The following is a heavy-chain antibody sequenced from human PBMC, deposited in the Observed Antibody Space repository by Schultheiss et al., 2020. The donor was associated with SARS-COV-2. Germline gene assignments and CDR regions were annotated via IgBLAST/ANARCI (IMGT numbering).Heavy chain of an antibody. CDR3: AKDRRVFGVVIFDY. CDR2: ISGSGGST. Sequence: GGSLRLSCAASGFTVSSNYMSWVRQAPGKGLEWVSAISGSGGSTYYADSVKGRFTISRDNSKNTLYLQMNSLRAEDTAVYYCAKDRRVFGVVIFDYWGQGTLVTVSS. CDR1: GFTVSSNY. D-gene: IGHD3-3*01. V-gene: IGHV3-23*01. J-gene: IGHJ4*02.